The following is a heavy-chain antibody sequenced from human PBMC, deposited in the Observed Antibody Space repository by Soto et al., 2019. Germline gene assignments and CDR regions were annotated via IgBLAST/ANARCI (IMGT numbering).Heavy chain of an antibody. CDR3: ARDVTDSSGWYQGWFDP. J-gene: IGHJ5*02. Sequence: SETLSLTCTVSGGSISSYYWSWIRQPPGKGLEWIGYIYYSGSTNYNPSLKSRVTISVDTSKNQFSLKLSSVTAADTAVYYCARDVTDSSGWYQGWFDPWGQGTLVTVS. D-gene: IGHD6-19*01. CDR1: GGSISSYY. V-gene: IGHV4-59*01. CDR2: IYYSGST.